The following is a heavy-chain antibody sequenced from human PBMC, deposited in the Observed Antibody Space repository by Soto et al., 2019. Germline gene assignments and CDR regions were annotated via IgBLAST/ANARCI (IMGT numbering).Heavy chain of an antibody. Sequence: SETLSLTCTVSGGSISSYYWSWIRQPPGKGLEWIGYIYYSGSTSYNPSLKSRVTISVDTSKNQFSLKLSSVTAADTAVYYCARGGYGDYEHWGQGTLVTVSS. V-gene: IGHV4-59*01. CDR1: GGSISSYY. CDR3: ARGGYGDYEH. CDR2: IYYSGST. J-gene: IGHJ4*02. D-gene: IGHD4-17*01.